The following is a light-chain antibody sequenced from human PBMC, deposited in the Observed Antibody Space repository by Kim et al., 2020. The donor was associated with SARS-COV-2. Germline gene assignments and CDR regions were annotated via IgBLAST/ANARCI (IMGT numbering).Light chain of an antibody. CDR2: NAF. J-gene: IGKJ1*01. Sequence: EIVLTQSPGTLSLSPGERATLSCRASQSISSNYLAWYQQTPGQAPRLLIYNAFSRAPGIPDRFSGSGSGTDFTLTINRLEPEDFAVYSCQQYHSSPWTFGQGTRVDIK. CDR1: QSISSNY. V-gene: IGKV3-20*01. CDR3: QQYHSSPWT.